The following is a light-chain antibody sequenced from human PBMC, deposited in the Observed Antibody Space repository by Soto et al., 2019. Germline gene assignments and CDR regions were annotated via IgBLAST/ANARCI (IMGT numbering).Light chain of an antibody. J-gene: IGLJ2*01. Sequence: QSALTQPPSASGSPGQSVTTSCTGTSSDGGGYNYVSWYQQHPGKAPKLIIYEVTKRPSGVPDRFSGSKSGNTASLTVSGLQAEDEADYYFSSYSGTNNVVFGGGTKLTVL. V-gene: IGLV2-8*01. CDR1: SSDGGGYNY. CDR2: EVT. CDR3: SSYSGTNNVV.